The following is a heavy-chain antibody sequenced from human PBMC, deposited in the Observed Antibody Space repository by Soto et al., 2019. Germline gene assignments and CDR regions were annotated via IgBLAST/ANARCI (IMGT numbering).Heavy chain of an antibody. D-gene: IGHD1-1*01. J-gene: IGHJ6*03. CDR2: IRSDSST. V-gene: IGHV3-23*01. CDR3: ARGRGTALTRQAYHYSSLDV. CDR1: GFSFSTYA. Sequence: EVQLLESGGGLVQPGGSLRLSCACSGFSFSTYALTWVRQAPGKGLEWVSAIRSDSSTYYADSVKGRFTISRDNSKNKLYLQMNSLRVEDTALYYCARGRGTALTRQAYHYSSLDVWGTGTTVTVSS.